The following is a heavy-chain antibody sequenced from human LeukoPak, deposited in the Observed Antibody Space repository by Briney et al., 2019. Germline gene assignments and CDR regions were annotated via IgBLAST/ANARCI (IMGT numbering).Heavy chain of an antibody. CDR2: IYYSGST. CDR1: GASISSGGYY. D-gene: IGHD4-17*01. J-gene: IGHJ5*02. CDR3: ARGYGVGDWFDP. Sequence: SETLSLTCTVSGASISSGGYYWSWIRQHPGKGLEWIGYIYYSGSTYYNPSLKSRVTISVDTSKNQFSLKLSSVTAADTAVYYCARGYGVGDWFDPWGQGTLVTVSS. V-gene: IGHV4-31*03.